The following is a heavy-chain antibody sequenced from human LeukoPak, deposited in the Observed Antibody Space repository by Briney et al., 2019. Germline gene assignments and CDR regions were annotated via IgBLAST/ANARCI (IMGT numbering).Heavy chain of an antibody. CDR3: ARGNSGSYLSVSPGNWFDP. J-gene: IGHJ5*02. D-gene: IGHD1-26*01. Sequence: GGSLRLSCAASGFTFSSYDMHWVRHATGKGLEWVSAIGTAGDTYYPGSVKGRFTISRENAKNSLYLQMNSLRAGDTAVYYCARGNSGSYLSVSPGNWFDPWGQGTLVTVSS. CDR1: GFTFSSYD. V-gene: IGHV3-13*01. CDR2: IGTAGDT.